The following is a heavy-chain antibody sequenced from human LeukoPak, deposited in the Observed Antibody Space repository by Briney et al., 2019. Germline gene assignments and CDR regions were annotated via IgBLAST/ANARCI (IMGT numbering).Heavy chain of an antibody. V-gene: IGHV3-11*01. CDR1: GFIFIDYY. J-gene: IGHJ4*02. D-gene: IGHD6-19*01. CDR3: AKDTGIAVAATGSYFDY. Sequence: PGGSLRLSCAASGFIFIDYYMSWIRQAPGKGLEWVADISSTGNTIDYADSVKGRFTISRDNSKNTLYLQMNSLRAEDTAVYYCAKDTGIAVAATGSYFDYWGQGTLVTVSS. CDR2: ISSTGNTI.